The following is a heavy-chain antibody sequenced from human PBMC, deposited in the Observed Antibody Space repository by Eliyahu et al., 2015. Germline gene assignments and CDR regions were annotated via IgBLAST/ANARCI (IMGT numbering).Heavy chain of an antibody. Sequence: QVQLVQSGAEVKKPGASVKVSCKASGYPFTSXDIXWVRXATGQGLEWMGWMNPNSGNTGYAQKFQGRVTMTRNTSISTAYMELSSLRSEDTAVYYCARGGSTFLYGDYDDGTGPNWFDPWGQGTLVTVSS. V-gene: IGHV1-8*01. D-gene: IGHD4-17*01. CDR3: ARGGSTFLYGDYDDGTGPNWFDP. CDR1: GYPFTSXD. J-gene: IGHJ5*02. CDR2: MNPNSGNT.